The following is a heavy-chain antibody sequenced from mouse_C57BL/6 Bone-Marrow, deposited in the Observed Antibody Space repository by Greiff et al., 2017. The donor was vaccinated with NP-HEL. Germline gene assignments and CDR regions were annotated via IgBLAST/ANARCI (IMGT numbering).Heavy chain of an antibody. D-gene: IGHD2-4*01. CDR1: GYTFTSYG. CDR3: ARGPLYYDYDEEFAY. V-gene: IGHV1-81*01. CDR2: IYPRSGNT. Sequence: QVQLKESGAELARPGASVKLSCKASGYTFTSYGISWVKQRTGQGLEWIGEIYPRSGNTYYNEKFKGKATLTADKSSSTAYMELRSLTSEDSAVYFCARGPLYYDYDEEFAYWGQGTLVTVSA. J-gene: IGHJ3*01.